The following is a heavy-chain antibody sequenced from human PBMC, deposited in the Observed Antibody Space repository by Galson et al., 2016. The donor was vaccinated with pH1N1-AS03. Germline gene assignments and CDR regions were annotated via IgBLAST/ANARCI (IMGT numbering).Heavy chain of an antibody. V-gene: IGHV3-23*01. D-gene: IGHD5-24*01. CDR3: AKGEMGVDY. J-gene: IGHJ4*02. CDR2: ISGSGGST. CDR1: GFPFNEYI. Sequence: SLRLSCAASGFPFNEYIMRWLRQAPGKGLEWVSAISGSGGSTYYADSVKGRFTISRDTSNNTLYLQMNSLRAEDTAVYYCAKGEMGVDYWGQGTLVTVSS.